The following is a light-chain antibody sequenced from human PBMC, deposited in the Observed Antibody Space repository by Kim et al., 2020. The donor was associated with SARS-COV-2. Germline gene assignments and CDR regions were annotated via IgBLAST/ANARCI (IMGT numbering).Light chain of an antibody. CDR3: QQYYRTPLT. CDR2: WAS. Sequence: ATINCKSSQSVLYSSNNKNYLAWYQQKPGQPPKLLIYWASTRESGVPDRFSGSGSGTDFTLTISSLQAEDVAVYYCQQYYRTPLTFGGGTKVDIK. V-gene: IGKV4-1*01. CDR1: QSVLYSSNNKNY. J-gene: IGKJ4*01.